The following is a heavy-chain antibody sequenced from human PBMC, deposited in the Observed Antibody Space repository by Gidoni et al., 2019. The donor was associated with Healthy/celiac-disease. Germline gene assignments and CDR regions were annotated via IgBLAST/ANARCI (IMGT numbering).Heavy chain of an antibody. Sequence: QVQLQESGPGLVKPSETLSLTCTVSGGSISSSYWSWIRQPPGKGLEWIGYIYYSGSTNYNPSLKSRVTISVDTSKNQFSRKLSSVTAADTAVYYCARGPDSSSSGWYFDYWGQGTLVTVSS. CDR1: GGSISSSY. J-gene: IGHJ4*02. V-gene: IGHV4-59*01. D-gene: IGHD6-6*01. CDR2: IYYSGST. CDR3: ARGPDSSSSGWYFDY.